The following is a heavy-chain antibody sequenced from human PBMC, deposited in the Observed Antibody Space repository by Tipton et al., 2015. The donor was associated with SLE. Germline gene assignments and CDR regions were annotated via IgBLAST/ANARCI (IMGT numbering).Heavy chain of an antibody. Sequence: SLRLSCAASGFTFRSYEMNWVRQAPGKGLEWVGQIKQDGSEKHYGDSVQGRFTISRDNAKNLVYLQMSSLRVDDTAVYYCARDDTGTTFNYWGQGALVTVSS. D-gene: IGHD1-7*01. CDR2: IKQDGSEK. V-gene: IGHV3-7*05. CDR3: ARDDTGTTFNY. CDR1: GFTFRSYE. J-gene: IGHJ4*02.